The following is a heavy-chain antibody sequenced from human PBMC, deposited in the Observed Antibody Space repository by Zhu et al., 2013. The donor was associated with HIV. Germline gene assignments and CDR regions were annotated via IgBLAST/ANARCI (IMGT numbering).Heavy chain of an antibody. D-gene: IGHD5-18*01. CDR3: ARSFSGYSENYMFDY. CDR2: INPKSGVT. CDR1: GYTFSDFY. V-gene: IGHV1-2*02. Sequence: QVQLVQSGADVKKPGASVKVSCQASGYTFSDFYLHWVRQAPGQGLEWVGWINPKSGVTNYPQKFQGRVTMTRDTSISTAYLEVSRLRSDDTAVYFCARSFSGYSENYMFDYWGQGTLVTVSS. J-gene: IGHJ4*02.